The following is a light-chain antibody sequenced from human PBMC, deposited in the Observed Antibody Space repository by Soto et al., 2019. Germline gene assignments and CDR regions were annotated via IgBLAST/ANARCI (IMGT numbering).Light chain of an antibody. CDR2: DVS. V-gene: IGLV2-11*01. J-gene: IGLJ3*02. CDR1: SSDVGGYNY. CDR3: CSYAGTSLWV. Sequence: QSALTQPRSVSGSPGQSVTISCTGTSSDVGGYNYVSWYQQHPGKAPKLVIYDVSNRPSGVPDRFSGSKSGNTASLTISGLQAEDEADYYCCSYAGTSLWVFGGGTKLTVL.